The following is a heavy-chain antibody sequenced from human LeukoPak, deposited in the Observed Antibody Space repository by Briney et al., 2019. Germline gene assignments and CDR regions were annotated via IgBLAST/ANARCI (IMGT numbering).Heavy chain of an antibody. D-gene: IGHD3-10*01. J-gene: IGHJ6*02. CDR2: INHSGST. CDR1: GGSFSGYY. V-gene: IGHV4-34*01. CDR3: ARVSGYYGSGSYYSNYYGMDV. Sequence: SETLSLTCAVYGGSFSGYYWSWIRQPPGKGMEWIGEINHSGSTNYNPSLKSRVTISVDTSKNQFSLKLSSVTAADTAVYYCARVSGYYGSGSYYSNYYGMDVWGQGTTVTVSS.